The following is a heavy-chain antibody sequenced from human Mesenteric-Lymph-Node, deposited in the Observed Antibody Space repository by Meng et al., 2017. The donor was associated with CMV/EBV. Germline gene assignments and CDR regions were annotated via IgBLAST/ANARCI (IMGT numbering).Heavy chain of an antibody. CDR3: ARDTGPYYYGMDV. CDR1: GFTFDDYA. D-gene: IGHD7-27*01. Sequence: SLKISCAASGFTFDDYAMHWVRQGPGKGLEWVSGISWNSANVVYADSVKGRFTISRDNAKNSLYLQMNSLRAEDTAVYYCARDTGPYYYGMDVWGQGTTVTVSS. V-gene: IGHV3-9*01. CDR2: ISWNSANV. J-gene: IGHJ6*02.